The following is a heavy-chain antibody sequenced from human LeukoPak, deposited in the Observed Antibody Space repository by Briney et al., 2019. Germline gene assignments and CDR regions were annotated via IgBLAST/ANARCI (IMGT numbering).Heavy chain of an antibody. CDR2: IYSSGST. D-gene: IGHD6-13*01. CDR1: GGSLSNYY. CDR3: ARRDSSSWYFDY. Sequence: PSETLSLTCIVSGGSLSNYYWSWIRQPAGKGLEWIGRIYSSGSTNYSPSLQSRVTMSLDTSKNQFSLKLSSVTAADTAVYYCARRDSSSWYFDYWGQGTLVTVSS. J-gene: IGHJ4*02. V-gene: IGHV4-4*07.